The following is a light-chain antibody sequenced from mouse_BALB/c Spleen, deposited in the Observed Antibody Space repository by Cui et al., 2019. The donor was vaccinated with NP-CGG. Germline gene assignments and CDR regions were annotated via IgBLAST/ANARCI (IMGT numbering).Light chain of an antibody. CDR1: TGAITTTNY. CDR3: ALWYSNHWV. J-gene: IGLJ1*01. Sequence: QAFLTQESALTTSPGETVTLTCRSSTGAITTTNYANWVQEKPDHLFTGLIGGTNNRIPGVPARFSGSLIGGKAALTITGAQTEDEAIYFCALWYSNHWVFGGGTKLTVL. V-gene: IGLV1*01. CDR2: GTN.